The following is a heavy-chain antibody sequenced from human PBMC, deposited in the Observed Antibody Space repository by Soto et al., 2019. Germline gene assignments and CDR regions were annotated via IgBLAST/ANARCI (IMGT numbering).Heavy chain of an antibody. CDR2: TSAYNGNT. CDR3: ARYGLELLSGDYYYYGIAV. J-gene: IGHJ6*02. D-gene: IGHD3-3*01. V-gene: IGHV1-18*01. Sequence: ASVKVSCKASGYTFTSYGISWVRQAPGQGLEWMGWTSAYNGNTNYAQKLQGRVTMTTDTSTSTACMELRSLRSDDTAVYYCARYGLELLSGDYYYYGIAVWRHGPTVTV. CDR1: GYTFTSYG.